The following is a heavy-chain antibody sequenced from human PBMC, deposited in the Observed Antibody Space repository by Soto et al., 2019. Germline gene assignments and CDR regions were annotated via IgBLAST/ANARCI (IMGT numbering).Heavy chain of an antibody. CDR2: IYSGGST. CDR3: ARVDAMVRGVIDY. D-gene: IGHD3-10*01. Sequence: FMRLSCAASGFTVSSNYMSWVRQAPGKGLEWVSVIYSGGSTYYADSVKGRFTISRDNSKNTLYLQMNSLRAEDTAVYYCARVDAMVRGVIDYWGQGNLVTVSS. J-gene: IGHJ4*02. CDR1: GFTVSSNY. V-gene: IGHV3-53*01.